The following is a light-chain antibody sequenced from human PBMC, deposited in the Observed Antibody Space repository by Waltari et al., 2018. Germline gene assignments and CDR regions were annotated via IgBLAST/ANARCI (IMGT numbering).Light chain of an antibody. CDR3: SLYMGSGIWV. CDR1: SGSLSTTSY. J-gene: IGLJ3*02. V-gene: IGLV8-61*01. Sequence: QTVVTQEPSLSVSPGGTVTLTCTLSSGSLSTTSYATWYQQPPGQAPRTLVYKEKGRSSGVLVRFAGSILGKKAGLTITGAQADEECDYYCSLYMGSGIWVFGGGTKLTVL. CDR2: KEK.